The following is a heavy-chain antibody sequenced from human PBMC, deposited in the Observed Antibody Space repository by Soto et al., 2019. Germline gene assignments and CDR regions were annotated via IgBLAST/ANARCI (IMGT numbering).Heavy chain of an antibody. CDR2: IYWDDDK. J-gene: IGHJ5*02. CDR3: AHSGDSSGYPHWLGSDWYWFDP. Sequence: SGPTLVNPTQTLTLTCTFSGFSLSTSGVGVGWIRQPPGKALEWLALIYWDDDKRYSPSLKSRLTITKDTSKNQVVLTMTNMDPVDTATYYCAHSGDSSGYPHWLGSDWYWFDPWGQGTLVTVSS. V-gene: IGHV2-5*02. D-gene: IGHD3-22*01. CDR1: GFSLSTSGVG.